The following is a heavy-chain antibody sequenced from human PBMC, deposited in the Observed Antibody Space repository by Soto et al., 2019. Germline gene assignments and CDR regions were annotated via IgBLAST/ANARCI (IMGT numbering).Heavy chain of an antibody. CDR2: SIPIFATA. V-gene: IGHV1-69*12. J-gene: IGHJ6*04. Sequence: QVQLVQSGAEVKKPGSSVKVSCKASGGTFSSYAINWVRQAPGQGLEWMGGSIPIFATADYAQKFQGRVTIAAEEATSAAYMELSSLRSEDTAVYYCAECVLRVNCCYGMDVWGKGTKVTVSS. D-gene: IGHD2-21*01. CDR1: GGTFSSYA. CDR3: AECVLRVNCCYGMDV.